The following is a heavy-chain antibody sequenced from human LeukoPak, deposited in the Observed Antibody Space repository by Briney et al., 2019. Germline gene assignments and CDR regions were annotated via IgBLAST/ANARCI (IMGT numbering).Heavy chain of an antibody. V-gene: IGHV3-48*01. CDR1: GFTFSSYS. D-gene: IGHD6-19*01. Sequence: GGSLRLSCAASGFTFSSYSVNWVRQAPGKGLEWVSYISSSSSTIYYADSVKGRFTISRDNAKNSLYLQMNSLRAEDTAVYYCAREVGGWVPHFDYWGQGTLVTVSS. CDR3: AREVGGWVPHFDY. J-gene: IGHJ4*02. CDR2: ISSSSSTI.